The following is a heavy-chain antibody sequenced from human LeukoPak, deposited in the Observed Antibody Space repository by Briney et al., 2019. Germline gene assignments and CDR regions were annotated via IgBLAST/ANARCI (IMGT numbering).Heavy chain of an antibody. D-gene: IGHD3-10*01. CDR2: INWNGGGA. Sequence: PGGSLRLSCAASGFTFDDYAMSWVRQAPGKGLEWVSAINWNGGGAGYADSVKGRFTISRDNSKSTLFLQLNTLTAEDTAIYYCAKDRSYGSGTLYPLFDFRGLGTLVTVSS. CDR3: AKDRSYGSGTLYPLFDF. J-gene: IGHJ4*02. V-gene: IGHV3-20*04. CDR1: GFTFDDYA.